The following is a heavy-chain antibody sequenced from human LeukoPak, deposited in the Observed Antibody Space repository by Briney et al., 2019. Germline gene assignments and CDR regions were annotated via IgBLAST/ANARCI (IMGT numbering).Heavy chain of an antibody. CDR2: IIPIFGTA. V-gene: IGHV1-69*13. J-gene: IGHJ4*02. Sequence: SVKVSCKASGGTFNSYAISWVRQAPGQGLEWMGGIIPIFGTANYAQKFQGRVTITADESTSAASMELSSLRSEDTAVYYCASIPQGVVVPAAIRLVLSDWGQGTLVTVSS. CDR1: GGTFNSYA. D-gene: IGHD2-2*01. CDR3: ASIPQGVVVPAAIRLVLSD.